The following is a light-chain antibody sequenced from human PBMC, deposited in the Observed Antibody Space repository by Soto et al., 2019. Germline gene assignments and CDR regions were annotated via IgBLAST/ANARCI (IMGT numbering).Light chain of an antibody. V-gene: IGLV1-47*01. Sequence: QSVVTQPPSASGTPGQRVTISCSGSSSNIGSNYVFWYQQLPGTAPKVLMYRNSQRPSGVPDRFSGSKSGTSASLAISGLRSEYEGDYYCASWDDSLSGFVVFGGGTKPTVL. J-gene: IGLJ2*01. CDR1: SSNIGSNY. CDR3: ASWDDSLSGFVV. CDR2: RNS.